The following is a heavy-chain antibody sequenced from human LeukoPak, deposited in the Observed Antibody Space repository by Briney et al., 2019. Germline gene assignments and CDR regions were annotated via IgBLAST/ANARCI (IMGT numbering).Heavy chain of an antibody. Sequence: SETRSLTCTVSGGSISSYTYYWSWIRQPPGKGLEWIGYIYYSGIINYNPSLKSRVTISADTSKNQFSLKLTSVTAADTAVYFCARDSSGMDVWGQGTTVTVSS. V-gene: IGHV4-61*01. CDR2: IYYSGII. J-gene: IGHJ6*02. CDR3: ARDSSGMDV. CDR1: GGSISSYTYY.